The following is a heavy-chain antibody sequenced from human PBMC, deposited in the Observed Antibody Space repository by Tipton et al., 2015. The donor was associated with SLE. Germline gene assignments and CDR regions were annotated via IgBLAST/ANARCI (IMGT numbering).Heavy chain of an antibody. CDR3: ARFGRSAAMDWFDR. V-gene: IGHV4-31*03. Sequence: TLSLTCTVSGGSVSSGGYYWSWIRQHPGKGLEWIGYIYNTVNTYYNPSLTSRVTISDDTSKNQFSLTLSSATAADTAIYYCARFGRSAAMDWFDRWGQGTLVTVSS. J-gene: IGHJ5*02. D-gene: IGHD2-2*01. CDR2: IYNTVNT. CDR1: GGSVSSGGYY.